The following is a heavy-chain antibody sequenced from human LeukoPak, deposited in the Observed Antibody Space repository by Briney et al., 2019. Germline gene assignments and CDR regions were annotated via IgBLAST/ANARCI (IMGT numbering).Heavy chain of an antibody. J-gene: IGHJ4*02. CDR1: GYTFTSYY. Sequence: ASVKGFCKASGYTFTSYYMHWVRQAPGQGLEWMGRINHNNGGTNYAQKFQGRATMTRDTSISTAYMELSRLRSDDTAVYYCARDQNLYYYDSSGYYFPDDYWGQGTLVTVSS. CDR3: ARDQNLYYYDSSGYYFPDDY. CDR2: INHNNGGT. D-gene: IGHD3-22*01. V-gene: IGHV1-2*06.